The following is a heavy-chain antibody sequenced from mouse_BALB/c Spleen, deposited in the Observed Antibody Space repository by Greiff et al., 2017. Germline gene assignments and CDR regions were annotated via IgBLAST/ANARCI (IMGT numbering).Heavy chain of an antibody. J-gene: IGHJ3*01. CDR2: IDPENGNT. V-gene: IGHV14-1*02. D-gene: IGHD2-4*01. CDR1: GFNIKDYY. Sequence: EVQLQQSGAELVRPGALVKLSCKASGFNIKDYYMHWVKQRPEQGLEWIGWIDPENGNTIYDPKFQGKASITADTSSNTAYLQLSSLTSEDTAVYYCAPLDDHDQGWFAYWGQGTLVTVSA. CDR3: APLDDHDQGWFAY.